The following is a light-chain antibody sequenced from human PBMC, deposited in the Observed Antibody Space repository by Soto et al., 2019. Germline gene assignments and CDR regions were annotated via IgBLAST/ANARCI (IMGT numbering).Light chain of an antibody. Sequence: EIVLTQSPATLSLSPGERATLSCRASQSVGGYLAWYQQKPGQAPRLLIFGASNRAIGIPARFSGSGSGTDLTLTISSLEPEDFGVYYCQQRSDWPPLTFGGGTKVEI. CDR1: QSVGGY. V-gene: IGKV3-11*01. J-gene: IGKJ4*01. CDR2: GAS. CDR3: QQRSDWPPLT.